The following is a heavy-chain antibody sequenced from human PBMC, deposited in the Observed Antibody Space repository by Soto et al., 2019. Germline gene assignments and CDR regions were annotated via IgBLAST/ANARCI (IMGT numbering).Heavy chain of an antibody. V-gene: IGHV3-30-3*01. D-gene: IGHD4-17*01. J-gene: IGHJ4*02. CDR2: ISYDGSNK. Sequence: QVQLVESGGGVVQPGRSLRLSCAASGFTFSSYAMHWVRQAPGKGLEWVAVISYDGSNKYYADSVKGRFTISRDNSQHTLYLQMNSLRVEDTAVYYCARDRDGPTTVVTPGHYFDYWGQGTLVTVSS. CDR3: ARDRDGPTTVVTPGHYFDY. CDR1: GFTFSSYA.